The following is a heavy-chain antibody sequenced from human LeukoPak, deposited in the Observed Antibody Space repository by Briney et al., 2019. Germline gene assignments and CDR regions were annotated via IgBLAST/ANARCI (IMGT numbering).Heavy chain of an antibody. J-gene: IGHJ4*02. V-gene: IGHV4-38-2*02. Sequence: PSETLSLTCTVSGDSISSGGYYWSWIRQPPGKGLEWIGSIYHSGNTYYNPSLKSRVTISVDTSKNQFSLNLSSVTAADTAVYYCARVGWELPFDYWGQGTLVTVSS. CDR1: GDSISSGGYY. CDR3: ARVGWELPFDY. D-gene: IGHD1-26*01. CDR2: IYHSGNT.